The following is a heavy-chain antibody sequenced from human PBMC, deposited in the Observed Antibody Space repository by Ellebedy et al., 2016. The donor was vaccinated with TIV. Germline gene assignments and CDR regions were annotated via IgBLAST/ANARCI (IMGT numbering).Heavy chain of an antibody. CDR1: GFTFSSYA. CDR3: ARAPPFDY. Sequence: GESLKISXAASGFTFSSYAMHWVRQAPGKGLEWVAIISYDGSNKYYADSVKGRFTISRDNSKNTLYLQMNSLRAEDTAVYYCARAPPFDYWGQGTLVTVSS. J-gene: IGHJ4*02. CDR2: ISYDGSNK. V-gene: IGHV3-30-3*01.